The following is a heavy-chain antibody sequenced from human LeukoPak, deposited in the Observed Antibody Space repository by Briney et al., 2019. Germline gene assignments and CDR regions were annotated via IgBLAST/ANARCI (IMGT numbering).Heavy chain of an antibody. D-gene: IGHD3-10*01. J-gene: IGHJ5*02. CDR2: IDPNSGAT. CDR3: ARDRFTIIRGVWSP. CDR1: GYTFTDYY. V-gene: IGHV1-2*02. Sequence: ASVQAYCKASGYTFTDYYMHWVRQAPGQGLEWMGWIDPNSGATNYEQKFQGRFTMTRDTSINIAYMELSRLTSDDTAVYYCARDRFTIIRGVWSPWGQGTLVTVSS.